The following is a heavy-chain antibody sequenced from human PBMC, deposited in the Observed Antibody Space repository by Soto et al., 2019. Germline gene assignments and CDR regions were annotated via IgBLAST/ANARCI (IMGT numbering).Heavy chain of an antibody. Sequence: RGSVKVSCKASGYTFTGYYMHWVRQAPGQGLEWMGWINPNSGGTNYAQKFQGRVTMTRDTSISTAYMELRRLRSDDTAVYYCARGGVVVAATRYGMDVWGQGTTVTVSS. CDR2: INPNSGGT. CDR3: ARGGVVVAATRYGMDV. J-gene: IGHJ6*02. D-gene: IGHD2-15*01. CDR1: GYTFTGYY. V-gene: IGHV1-2*02.